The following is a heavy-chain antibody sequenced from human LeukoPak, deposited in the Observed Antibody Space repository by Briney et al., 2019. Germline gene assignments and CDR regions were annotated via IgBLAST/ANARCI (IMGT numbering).Heavy chain of an antibody. CDR1: GFTFTYYA. D-gene: IGHD1/OR15-1a*01. CDR3: ARDLGVLRSGEQHPANWLDP. Sequence: PGGSLRLSCAASGFTFTYYAMHWVRQAPGKGLEWVAVIWYDGRRQEYGDSVKGRFTISRDNSKDTLYLQMNSLRADDTALYYCARDLGVLRSGEQHPANWLDPWGQGTLVTVSS. J-gene: IGHJ5*02. CDR2: IWYDGRRQ. V-gene: IGHV3-33*01.